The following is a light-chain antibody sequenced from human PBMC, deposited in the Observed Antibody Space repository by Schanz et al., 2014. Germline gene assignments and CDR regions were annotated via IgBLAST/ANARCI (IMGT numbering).Light chain of an antibody. J-gene: IGKJ2*01. CDR3: QQSHTSPVT. Sequence: DIQMTQSPSTLSASVGDRVTITCRASQSISSYLAWYQQKPGKAPKLLIYKASSLESGVPSRFSGSGSGTEFTLTISSLQPDDFATYYCQQSHTSPVTFGQGTKLEIK. CDR2: KAS. CDR1: QSISSY. V-gene: IGKV1-5*03.